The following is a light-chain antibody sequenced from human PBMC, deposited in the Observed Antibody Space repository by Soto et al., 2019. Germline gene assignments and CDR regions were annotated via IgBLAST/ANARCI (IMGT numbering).Light chain of an antibody. V-gene: IGKV1-9*01. CDR1: QGIGSY. J-gene: IGKJ4*01. CDR3: QQLHSWGVT. CDR2: GAS. Sequence: DIQLTQSPYFLSASVGDRVTITCRASQGIGSYLAWYQQKPGKAPKLLISGASTLQSGVPSRFSGSGSGTEITLNISRLQPEDFATYSCQQLHSWGVTFGGGTKVEIK.